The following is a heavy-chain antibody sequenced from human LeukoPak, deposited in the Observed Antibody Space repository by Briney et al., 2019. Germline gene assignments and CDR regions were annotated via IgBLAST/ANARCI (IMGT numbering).Heavy chain of an antibody. CDR2: ISSRSSYI. D-gene: IGHD6-19*01. CDR1: GFTFSRYN. V-gene: IGHV3-21*01. J-gene: IGHJ6*03. Sequence: GGSLRLSCAGSGFTFSRYNMNWFHQAPGKGPERVSSISSRSSYIFYADSVKGRFTISRDNAKNSLYLQMNSLGAEDTAVYYCARDAQWLVPEGYYYYMDVWGKGTTVTVS. CDR3: ARDAQWLVPEGYYYYMDV.